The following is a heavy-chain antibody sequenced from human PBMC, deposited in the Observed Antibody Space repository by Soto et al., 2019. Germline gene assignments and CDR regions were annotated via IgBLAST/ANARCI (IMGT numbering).Heavy chain of an antibody. CDR2: IWYDGSNK. CDR3: ARSMVRGVKYYYYAMDV. CDR1: GFTFSSYG. J-gene: IGHJ6*02. D-gene: IGHD3-10*01. V-gene: IGHV3-33*01. Sequence: QVQLVESGEGVVQPGRSLRLSCAASGFTFSSYGMHWVRQAPGKGLEWVAVIWYDGSNKYHADSVKGRFTVSRDSSKNTLYLQMNSLRAEDTAVYYCARSMVRGVKYYYYAMDVWGQGTTVTVSS.